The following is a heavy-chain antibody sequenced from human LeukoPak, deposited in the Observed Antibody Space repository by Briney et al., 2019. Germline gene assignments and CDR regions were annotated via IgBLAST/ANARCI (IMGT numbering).Heavy chain of an antibody. V-gene: IGHV1-69*13. J-gene: IGHJ4*02. Sequence: SVKVSCKASGGTFSSYAISWVRQAPGQGLEWMGGITPIFGTANYAQKFQGRVTITADESTSTAYMELSSLRSEDTAVYYCAREQTRGYYCFDYWGQGTLVTVSS. CDR2: ITPIFGTA. CDR3: AREQTRGYYCFDY. D-gene: IGHD3-3*01. CDR1: GGTFSSYA.